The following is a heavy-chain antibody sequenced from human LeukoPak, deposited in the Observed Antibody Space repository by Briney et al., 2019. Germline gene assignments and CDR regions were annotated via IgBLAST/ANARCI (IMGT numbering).Heavy chain of an antibody. CDR1: GYTFTGYY. V-gene: IGHV1-2*04. J-gene: IGHJ3*02. CDR3: ARGPDEGVTPVGAFDI. D-gene: IGHD4-23*01. Sequence: GASVNVSCKASGYTFTGYYMHWVRQAPGQGLEWMGWINPNSGGTNYAQKFQGWVTMTRDTSISTAYMELSRLRSDDTAVYYCARGPDEGVTPVGAFDIWGQGTMVTVSS. CDR2: INPNSGGT.